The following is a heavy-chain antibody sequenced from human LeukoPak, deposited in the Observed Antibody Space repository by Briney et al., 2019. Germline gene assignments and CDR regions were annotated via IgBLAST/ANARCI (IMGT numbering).Heavy chain of an antibody. V-gene: IGHV1-2*04. D-gene: IGHD6-6*01. CDR2: INPNSGGT. CDR3: ASLQYSSSPTDY. CDR1: GYTFTGYY. Sequence: ASVKVSCKASGYTFTGYYMHWVRQAPGQGLEWMGRINPNSGGTNYAQKFQGWVTLTRDTSISTAYMELSRLRSDDTAVYYCASLQYSSSPTDYWGQGTLVTVSS. J-gene: IGHJ4*02.